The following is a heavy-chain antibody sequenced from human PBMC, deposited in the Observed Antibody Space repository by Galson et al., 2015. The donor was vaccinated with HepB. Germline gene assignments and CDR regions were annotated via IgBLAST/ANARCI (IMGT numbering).Heavy chain of an antibody. J-gene: IGHJ4*02. CDR3: ARDREAMVRGADFDY. D-gene: IGHD3-10*01. CDR2: ISSSSSTI. Sequence: SLRLSCAASGFTFSSYSMNWVRQAPGKGLEWVSYISSSSSTIYYADSVKGRFTISRDNAKNTLYLQMNSLRAEDTAVYYCARDREAMVRGADFDYWGQGTLVTVSS. CDR1: GFTFSSYS. V-gene: IGHV3-48*04.